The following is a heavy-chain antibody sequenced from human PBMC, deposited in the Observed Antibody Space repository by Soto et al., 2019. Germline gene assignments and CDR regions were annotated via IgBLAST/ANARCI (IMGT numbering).Heavy chain of an antibody. D-gene: IGHD3-9*01. V-gene: IGHV4-59*01. Sequence: SETLSLTCTVSGGSISSYYWSWIRQPPGKGLEWIGYIYYSGSTNYNPSLKSRVTISVDTSKNQFSLKLSSVTAADTAVYYCARGTAYYDILTGYSKTYYYYYYMDVWGKGTTVTVSS. CDR2: IYYSGST. CDR3: ARGTAYYDILTGYSKTYYYYYYMDV. J-gene: IGHJ6*03. CDR1: GGSISSYY.